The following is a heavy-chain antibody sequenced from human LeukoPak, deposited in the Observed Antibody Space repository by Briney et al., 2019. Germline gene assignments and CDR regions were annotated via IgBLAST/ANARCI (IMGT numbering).Heavy chain of an antibody. CDR3: AKASRSYGSGSYISPFDY. D-gene: IGHD3-10*01. V-gene: IGHV3-30*02. J-gene: IGHJ4*02. Sequence: GGSLRLSCAASGFTFSSYGMHRVRQAPGKGLEWVAFTRYDGSNKYYADSVKGRFTISRDNSKNTLYLQMNSLRAEDTAVYYCAKASRSYGSGSYISPFDYWGQGTLVTVSS. CDR2: TRYDGSNK. CDR1: GFTFSSYG.